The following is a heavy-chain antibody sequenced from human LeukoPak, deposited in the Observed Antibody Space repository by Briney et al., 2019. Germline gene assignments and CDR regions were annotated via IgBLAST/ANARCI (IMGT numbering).Heavy chain of an antibody. CDR3: AKGFSPDGSGWYGLGYLPLSY. V-gene: IGHV3-23*01. Sequence: GGSLRLSCTASGFTFGDYAMSWVRQAPGKGLEWVSGISPGGGPTYYADSVKGRFTISRDNSKNTLYLQMNSLRAEDTAVYYCAKGFSPDGSGWYGLGYLPLSYWGQGTLVTVSS. J-gene: IGHJ4*02. CDR2: ISPGGGPT. D-gene: IGHD6-19*01. CDR1: GFTFGDYA.